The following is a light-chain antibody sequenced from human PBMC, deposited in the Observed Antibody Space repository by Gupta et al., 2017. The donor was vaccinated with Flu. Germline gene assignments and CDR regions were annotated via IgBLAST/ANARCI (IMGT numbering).Light chain of an antibody. CDR3: HSAYGSNTV. Sequence: TSGKIGKNYVQWYQQRPGRAPNRLMYEDKSRRSGVPDSFSGSSDSSATSAAPTIAVRKDEDEDDYYCHSAYGSNTVFGGGTKLTVL. CDR1: SGKIGKNY. J-gene: IGLJ3*02. CDR2: EDK. V-gene: IGLV6-57*02.